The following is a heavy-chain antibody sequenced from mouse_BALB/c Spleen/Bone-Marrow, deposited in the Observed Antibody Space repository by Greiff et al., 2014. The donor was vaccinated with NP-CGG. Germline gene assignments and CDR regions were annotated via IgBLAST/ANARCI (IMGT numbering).Heavy chain of an antibody. J-gene: IGHJ2*01. Sequence: VKLMESGPGLVAPSQSLSITCTASGFSLTDYGVSWIRQPPGKGLEWLGVIWGGGITYYNSTLKSRLSISKDNSKSQVFLKMNSLQTDDTAMYYCAKHDTTVVLDYWGQGTTLTVSS. CDR2: IWGGGIT. CDR1: GFSLTDYG. V-gene: IGHV2-6-5*01. D-gene: IGHD1-1*01. CDR3: AKHDTTVVLDY.